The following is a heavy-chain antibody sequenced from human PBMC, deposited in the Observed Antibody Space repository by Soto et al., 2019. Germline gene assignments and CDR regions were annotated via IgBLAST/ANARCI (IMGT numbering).Heavy chain of an antibody. CDR2: ISGSGGST. Sequence: GGSLRLSCAASGFIFSSYAMSWVRQAPGKGLEWVSAISGSGGSTYYADSVKGRFTISRDNSKNTLYLQMNSLRAEDTAVYYCARDSLAYCGGDCSIDYWGQGTLVTVSS. J-gene: IGHJ4*02. V-gene: IGHV3-23*01. CDR3: ARDSLAYCGGDCSIDY. D-gene: IGHD2-21*02. CDR1: GFIFSSYA.